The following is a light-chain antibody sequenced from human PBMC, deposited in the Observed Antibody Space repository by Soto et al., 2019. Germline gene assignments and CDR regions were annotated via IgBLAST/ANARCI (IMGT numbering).Light chain of an antibody. J-gene: IGKJ4*01. CDR3: QQYGDWPLT. CDR2: AAS. V-gene: IGKV3-15*01. Sequence: EIVLTQSPATLSVSPGERATLSCRASQSVGNNFAWYQQKPGQAPRLLIFAASTRATGVPARFSGSGSGTEFTLIISSLQSEEFGVYYCQQYGDWPLTFGGGAKVEIE. CDR1: QSVGNN.